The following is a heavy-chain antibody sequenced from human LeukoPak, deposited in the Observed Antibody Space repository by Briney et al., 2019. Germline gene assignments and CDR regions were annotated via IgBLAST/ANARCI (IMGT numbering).Heavy chain of an antibody. J-gene: IGHJ4*02. CDR2: IIPILGIA. Sequence: SVKVSCKASGGTFSSYAISWVRQAPGQGLEWMGRIIPILGIANYAQKFQGRVTITADKSTSTAYMELSSLRSEDTAVYYCARDHGPYYFDYWGQGTLVTVPS. V-gene: IGHV1-69*04. CDR1: GGTFSSYA. CDR3: ARDHGPYYFDY.